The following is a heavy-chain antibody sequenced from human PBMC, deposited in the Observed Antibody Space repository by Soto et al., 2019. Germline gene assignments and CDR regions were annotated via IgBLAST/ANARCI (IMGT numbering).Heavy chain of an antibody. CDR1: GGTFSSYT. V-gene: IGHV1-69*02. D-gene: IGHD6-19*01. CDR2: IIPILGIA. CDR3: ARGPEGWNWFDP. Sequence: QVQLVQSGAEVKKPGSSVKVSCKASGGTFSSYTISWVRQAPGQGLEWMGRIIPILGIANYAQKFKGRVTITADKSTSTAYMELSSLRSEDTAVYYCARGPEGWNWFDPWGQGTLVTVSS. J-gene: IGHJ5*02.